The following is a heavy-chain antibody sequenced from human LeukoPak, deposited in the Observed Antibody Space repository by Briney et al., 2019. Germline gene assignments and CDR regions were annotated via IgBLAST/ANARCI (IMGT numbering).Heavy chain of an antibody. V-gene: IGHV4-39*01. J-gene: IGHJ4*02. CDR3: ARHGEPLFDY. CDR1: SGSISNSNYY. D-gene: IGHD2-21*01. Sequence: SETLSLTCTVSSGSISNSNYYWGWIRQPPGMGLEWIGSIFYDGSPDYNPSLKSRVTISVDTSKNQFSLKLTSVTAADTAVYYCARHGEPLFDYWSQGTLVTVSS. CDR2: IFYDGSP.